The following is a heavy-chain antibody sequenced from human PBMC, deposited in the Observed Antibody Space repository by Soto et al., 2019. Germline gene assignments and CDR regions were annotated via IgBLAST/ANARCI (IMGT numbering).Heavy chain of an antibody. J-gene: IGHJ4*02. CDR2: IIGVDSVGTATT. Sequence: EVQLVVSGGGLVQPGGSLTLSCEASGFAASSSAMGWVRRAPGKGLEWVSSIIGVDSVGTATTYYEASLKGRVTISRDHFKNTDYLQMNSLRPEDTAVYFCAKDGRAVNYYFDYCGQGALVTVSS. CDR1: GFAASSSA. V-gene: IGHV3-23*04. CDR3: AKDGRAVNYYFDY.